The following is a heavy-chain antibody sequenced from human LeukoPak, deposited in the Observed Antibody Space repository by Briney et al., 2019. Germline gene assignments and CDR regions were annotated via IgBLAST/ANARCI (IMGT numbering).Heavy chain of an antibody. Sequence: GGSLRLSCAASGYSVSTYTMSWVRQAPGKGLEWVSGISANGGTTYYADSVKGRFTISRDNSKDTLYLQMNSLRAEDTAVYFCAKPQEWPYYDSSGYYTFDYWGQGTLVTVSS. D-gene: IGHD3-22*01. CDR1: GYSVSTYT. V-gene: IGHV3-23*01. J-gene: IGHJ4*02. CDR2: ISANGGTT. CDR3: AKPQEWPYYDSSGYYTFDY.